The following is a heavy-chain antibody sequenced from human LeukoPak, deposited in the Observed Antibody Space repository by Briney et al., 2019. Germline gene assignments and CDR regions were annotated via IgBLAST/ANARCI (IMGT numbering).Heavy chain of an antibody. V-gene: IGHV3-53*01. D-gene: IGHD3-10*01. Sequence: GGSLRLSCAASGFTVSKNYTRWVRQAPGKGLEWVSHIYSGGVTKYADSVKGRFTISRDKSKTTLYLQMNCPTPEATAVYYFSRDRESPWGEGALVSVSS. CDR2: IYSGGVT. J-gene: IGHJ5*02. CDR1: GFTVSKNY. CDR3: SRDRESP.